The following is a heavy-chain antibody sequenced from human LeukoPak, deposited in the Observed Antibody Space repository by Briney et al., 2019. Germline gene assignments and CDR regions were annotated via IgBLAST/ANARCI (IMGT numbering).Heavy chain of an antibody. J-gene: IGHJ4*02. V-gene: IGHV1-46*01. Sequence: ASVNVSCEASGYTFTSYYMHWVRQAPGQGLEWMGIINPSGGSTSYAQKLQGRVTMTGDTSTSTVYMELSSLRSEDTAVYYCARDCGVTTSVSLSYWGQGTLVTVSS. CDR1: GYTFTSYY. CDR2: INPSGGST. D-gene: IGHD4-11*01. CDR3: ARDCGVTTSVSLSY.